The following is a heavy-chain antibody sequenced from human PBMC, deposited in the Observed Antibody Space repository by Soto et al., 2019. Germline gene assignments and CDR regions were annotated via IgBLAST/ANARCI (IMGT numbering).Heavy chain of an antibody. CDR1: GFSLSNARMG. CDR2: IFSNDEK. J-gene: IGHJ5*02. CDR3: ARILYGANWFDP. Sequence: SGPTLVNPTDTLTLTCTVSGFSLSNARMGVSWIRQPPGKALEWLAHIFSNDEKSYSTSLKSRPTISKDTSKSQVVLTMTNMDPVDTATYYCARILYGANWFDPWGQGTLVTVSS. V-gene: IGHV2-26*01. D-gene: IGHD4-17*01.